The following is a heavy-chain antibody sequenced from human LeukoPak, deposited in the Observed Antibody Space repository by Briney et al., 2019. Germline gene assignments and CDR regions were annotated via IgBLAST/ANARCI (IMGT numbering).Heavy chain of an antibody. CDR1: GFTVSSNY. CDR2: IYSGGST. D-gene: IGHD2-15*01. CDR3: ARSYCSGGSCSLPVY. J-gene: IGHJ4*02. V-gene: IGHV3-53*01. Sequence: GGSLRLSCAASGFTVSSNYMSWVRQAPGKGLEWVSVIYSGGSTYYADSVKGRFTIPRDNSKNTLYLQMNSLRAEDTAVYYCARSYCSGGSCSLPVYWGQGTLVTVSS.